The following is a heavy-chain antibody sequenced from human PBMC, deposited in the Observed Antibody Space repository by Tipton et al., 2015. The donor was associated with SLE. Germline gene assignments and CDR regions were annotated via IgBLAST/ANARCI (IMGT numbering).Heavy chain of an antibody. D-gene: IGHD6-13*01. J-gene: IGHJ5*02. Sequence: TLSLTCAVYGASFSGYYWSWIRQAPGKGLEWIGEINHSGSPNYNPSLKSRITISVDTSKNQFSLKLSSVTAADTAVYYCARAQRLVRWLDPWGQGTLVTVSS. CDR1: GASFSGYY. V-gene: IGHV4-34*01. CDR2: INHSGSP. CDR3: ARAQRLVRWLDP.